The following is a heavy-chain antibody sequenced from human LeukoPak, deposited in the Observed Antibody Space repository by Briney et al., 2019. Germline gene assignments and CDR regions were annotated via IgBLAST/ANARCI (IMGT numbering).Heavy chain of an antibody. J-gene: IGHJ4*02. V-gene: IGHV3-23*01. CDR1: GFTFTSYA. D-gene: IGHD3-3*01. CDR3: AKWGFLEWLLSMFDY. CDR2: ISGSGDKT. Sequence: GGSLRLSCAASGFTFTSYAMSWVRQAPGKGLEWLSAISGSGDKTYYADSVKGRVTISRDNSKNTVYLQMNSLRGEDTAVYYCAKWGFLEWLLSMFDYWGQGTLVTVSS.